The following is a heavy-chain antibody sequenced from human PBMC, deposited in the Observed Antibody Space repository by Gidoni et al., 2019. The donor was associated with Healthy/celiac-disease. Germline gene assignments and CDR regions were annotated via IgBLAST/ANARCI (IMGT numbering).Heavy chain of an antibody. CDR2: IWYDGSNK. V-gene: IGHV3-33*01. Sequence: QVQLVESGGGVVQPGRSLRLSCAASGFTFSSYGMHWVRQAPGKGLEWVAVIWYDGSNKYYADSVKGRFTISRDNSKNTLYLQMNSLRAEDTAVYYCARDGPNRYSEEGFYYWGQGTLVTVSS. CDR1: GFTFSSYG. D-gene: IGHD6-13*01. CDR3: ARDGPNRYSEEGFYY. J-gene: IGHJ4*02.